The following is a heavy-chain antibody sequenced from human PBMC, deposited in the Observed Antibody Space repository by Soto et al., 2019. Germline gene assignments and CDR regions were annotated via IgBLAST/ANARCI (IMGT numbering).Heavy chain of an antibody. D-gene: IGHD4-17*01. Sequence: SETLSVTCAVSGGSITSSNWWSWVRQPPGKGLEWLGQISHSGSTDYNPSLKSRVSISVDKSKNRLSLKLSSVTAADTALYYCARGDFSHFEYWGQGTLVTVSS. CDR3: ARGDFSHFEY. V-gene: IGHV4-4*02. CDR2: ISHSGST. J-gene: IGHJ4*02. CDR1: GGSITSSNW.